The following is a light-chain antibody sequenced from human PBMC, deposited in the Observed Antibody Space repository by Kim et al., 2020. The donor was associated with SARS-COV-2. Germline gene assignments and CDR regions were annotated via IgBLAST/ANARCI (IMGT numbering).Light chain of an antibody. CDR3: QQYGSSPPLT. J-gene: IGKJ4*01. Sequence: EIVLTQSPGTLSLSLGERATLFCRASQSVSNSFVAWYQQKPGQAPRLLIYGASNRATGIPDRFSGSGTDFTLTISRLEPEDFAVYYCQQYGSSPPLTFGGGTKVDIK. V-gene: IGKV3-20*01. CDR1: QSVSNSF. CDR2: GAS.